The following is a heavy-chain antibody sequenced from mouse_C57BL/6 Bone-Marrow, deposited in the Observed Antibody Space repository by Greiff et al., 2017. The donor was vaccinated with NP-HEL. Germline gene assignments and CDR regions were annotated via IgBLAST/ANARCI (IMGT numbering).Heavy chain of an antibody. CDR3: TRVDYYGSSPYAMDY. Sequence: EVKVVESGEGLVKPGGSLKLSCAASGFTFSSYAMSWVRQTPEKRLEWVAYISSGGDYIYYADTVKGRFTISRDNARNTLYLQMSSLKSEDTAMYYCTRVDYYGSSPYAMDYWGQGTSVTVSS. V-gene: IGHV5-9-1*02. J-gene: IGHJ4*01. CDR2: ISSGGDYI. D-gene: IGHD1-1*01. CDR1: GFTFSSYA.